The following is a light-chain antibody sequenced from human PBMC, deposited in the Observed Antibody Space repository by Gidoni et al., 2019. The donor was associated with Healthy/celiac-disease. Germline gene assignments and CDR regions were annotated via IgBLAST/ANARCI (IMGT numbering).Light chain of an antibody. CDR1: QSVSSY. J-gene: IGKJ2*03. CDR3: QQRSNWYS. CDR2: DAS. Sequence: IVLPQSPATLSLSPGERATLSCSASQSVSSYLALYQQKPGQAPRLLIYDASNRATGIPARFSGSGSGTDFTLTISSLEPEDFAVYYCQQRSNWYSFXQXTKLEIK. V-gene: IGKV3-11*01.